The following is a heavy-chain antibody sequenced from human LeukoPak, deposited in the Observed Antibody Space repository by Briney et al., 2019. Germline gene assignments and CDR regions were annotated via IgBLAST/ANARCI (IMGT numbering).Heavy chain of an antibody. J-gene: IGHJ5*02. CDR2: VNPSSGAT. V-gene: IGHV1-2*02. D-gene: IGHD1-7*01. CDR1: GYTFTDYY. Sequence: ASVKVSCKASGYTFTDYYLHWVRQAPGQGLEWIGWVNPSSGATDYAQKFQGRVTMTRDTSISTAYLHQSGLRSDDTAVYYCARAKTGTTRFDPWGQGTLVTVSS. CDR3: ARAKTGTTRFDP.